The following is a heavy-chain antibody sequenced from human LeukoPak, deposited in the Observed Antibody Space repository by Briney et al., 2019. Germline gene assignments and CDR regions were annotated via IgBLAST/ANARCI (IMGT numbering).Heavy chain of an antibody. J-gene: IGHJ6*03. V-gene: IGHV1-8*02. CDR3: ARTSSSGGYYYMDV. D-gene: IGHD6-6*01. Sequence: GASVKVSCKASGYTFAGYNMHWVRQAPGQGLEWMGWINPNSGNTGYAQKFQGRVTMTRNTSISTAYMELSSLISEDTAVYYCARTSSSGGYYYMDVWDKGTTVTVSS. CDR1: GYTFAGYN. CDR2: INPNSGNT.